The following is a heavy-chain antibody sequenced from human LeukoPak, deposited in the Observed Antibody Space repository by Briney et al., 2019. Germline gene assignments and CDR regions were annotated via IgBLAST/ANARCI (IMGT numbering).Heavy chain of an antibody. V-gene: IGHV3-11*01. Sequence: LSLTCTVSGGSISSSSYYWGWIRQAPGKGLEWVSYISSSGITIYYADSVKGRFTISRDNAKKSLYLEMNSLRAEDTAVYYCARDQYGLGYGSLFDYWGQGTLVTVSS. CDR1: GGSISSSSYY. CDR3: ARDQYGLGYGSLFDY. D-gene: IGHD3-10*01. J-gene: IGHJ4*02. CDR2: ISSSGITI.